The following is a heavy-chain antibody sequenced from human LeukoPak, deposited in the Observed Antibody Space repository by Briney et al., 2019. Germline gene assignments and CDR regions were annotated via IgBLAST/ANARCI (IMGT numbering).Heavy chain of an antibody. D-gene: IGHD1-26*01. CDR3: TTEYEPVGGTWFDP. CDR2: VKTKTDGGTT. Sequence: KPGGSLRLSCAASGFTFTDAWMNWVRQAPGKGLEWVGRVKTKTDGGTTAYAAPVKGRFTISRDDSKNTLFLQMNSLKTDDTAVYYCTTEYEPVGGTWFDPWGQGTLVTVSS. J-gene: IGHJ5*02. V-gene: IGHV3-15*01. CDR1: GFTFTDAW.